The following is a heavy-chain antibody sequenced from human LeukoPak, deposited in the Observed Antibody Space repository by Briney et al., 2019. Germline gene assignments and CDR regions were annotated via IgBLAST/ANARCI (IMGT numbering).Heavy chain of an antibody. CDR2: VSLSGLT. Sequence: PSETPSLTSGVSGGSITSTNWGSWVRHPPGRGLEWIGEVSLSGLTNYTTSLSRRVIIALDTSKNHLSLHLTSVTAADTAVYYCSRENGAFSPFGYWGEGYLVTVLS. CDR3: SRENGAFSPFGY. J-gene: IGHJ4*02. CDR1: GGSITSTNW. V-gene: IGHV4-4*02. D-gene: IGHD2-8*01.